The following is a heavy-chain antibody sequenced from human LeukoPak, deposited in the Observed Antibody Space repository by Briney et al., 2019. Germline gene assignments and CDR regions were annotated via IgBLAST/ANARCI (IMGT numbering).Heavy chain of an antibody. Sequence: SETLSLTCTVSGGSISSSSYYWGWIRQPPGKGLEWIGSIYYSGSTYYNPSLKSRVTISVDTSKNQFSLKLSSVTAADTAVYCCARHAYYYDSSGYYYWFDPWGQGTLVTVSS. CDR1: GGSISSSSYY. CDR2: IYYSGST. J-gene: IGHJ5*02. V-gene: IGHV4-39*01. D-gene: IGHD3-22*01. CDR3: ARHAYYYDSSGYYYWFDP.